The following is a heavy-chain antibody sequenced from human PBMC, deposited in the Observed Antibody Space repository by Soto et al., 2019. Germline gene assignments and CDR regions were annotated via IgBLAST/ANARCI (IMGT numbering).Heavy chain of an antibody. V-gene: IGHV1-69*06. Sequence: QVQLVQSGAEVKKPGSSVKVSCKASGGTFSSYAIRWVRQAPGQGLEWMGGIIPICGTANYAQKFQGRVTITADKSTRTAYMGMASLKSGDPGLYDCARLTKPSIGARCACDIWGQGTMVTVSS. J-gene: IGHJ3*02. D-gene: IGHD6-6*01. CDR3: ARLTKPSIGARCACDI. CDR1: GGTFSSYA. CDR2: IIPICGTA.